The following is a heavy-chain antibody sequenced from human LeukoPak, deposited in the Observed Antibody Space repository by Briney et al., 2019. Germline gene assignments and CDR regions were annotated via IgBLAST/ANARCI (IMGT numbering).Heavy chain of an antibody. J-gene: IGHJ4*02. CDR2: ISWNSGSI. Sequence: PGGSLRLSCAASGFTFDDYAMHWVRQAPGKGLEWASGISWNSGSIGYADSVKGRFTISRDDAKNSLYLQMNSLRAEDTALYYCAKDRTAAAEAFDYWGQGTLVTVSS. D-gene: IGHD6-13*01. V-gene: IGHV3-9*01. CDR1: GFTFDDYA. CDR3: AKDRTAAAEAFDY.